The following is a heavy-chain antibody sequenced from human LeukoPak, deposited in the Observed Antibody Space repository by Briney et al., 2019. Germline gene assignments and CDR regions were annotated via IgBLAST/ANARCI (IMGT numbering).Heavy chain of an antibody. CDR1: GYTFSSYG. J-gene: IGHJ4*02. CDR2: IIPIFGTA. D-gene: IGHD3-9*01. V-gene: IGHV1-69*13. Sequence: ASVKVSCKASGYTFSSYGLSWVRQAPGQGLEWMGGIIPIFGTANYAQKFQGRVTITADESTSTAYMELSSLRSEDTAVYYCARDPRSLRYFDWSYFDYWGQGTLVTVSS. CDR3: ARDPRSLRYFDWSYFDY.